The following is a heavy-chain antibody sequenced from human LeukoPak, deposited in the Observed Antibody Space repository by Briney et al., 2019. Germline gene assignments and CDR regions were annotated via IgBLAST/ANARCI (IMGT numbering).Heavy chain of an antibody. V-gene: IGHV3-33*01. CDR2: IWYDGTNK. CDR1: GFAFSSFG. Sequence: GGSLRLSCAASGFAFSSFGMHWVRQAPGKGLEWVAVIWYDGTNKYYADSVKGRFTISRDNSKNTLYLQMNSLRAVDTAVYYCARATVTRWFDPWGQGTLVTVSS. CDR3: ARATVTRWFDP. J-gene: IGHJ5*02. D-gene: IGHD4-17*01.